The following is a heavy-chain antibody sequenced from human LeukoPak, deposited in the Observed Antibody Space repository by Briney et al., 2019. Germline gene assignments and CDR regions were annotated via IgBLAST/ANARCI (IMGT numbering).Heavy chain of an antibody. CDR2: ISAYNGNT. Sequence: SVKVSCKASGYTFTSYGISWVRQAPGQGLEWMGWISAYNGNTNYAQKLQGRVTMTTDTSTNTAYMELRSLRSDDTAVYYCARDTYHGAQKVLRYFEGGFDPWGQGTLVTVSS. CDR3: ARDTYHGAQKVLRYFEGGFDP. J-gene: IGHJ5*02. V-gene: IGHV1-18*01. D-gene: IGHD3-9*01. CDR1: GYTFTSYG.